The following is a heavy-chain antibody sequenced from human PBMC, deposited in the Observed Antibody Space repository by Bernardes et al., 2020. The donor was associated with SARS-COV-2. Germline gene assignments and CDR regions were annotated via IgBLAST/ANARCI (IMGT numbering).Heavy chain of an antibody. V-gene: IGHV3-7*01. Sequence: GGSLRLSCAASGFTFSSYWMSWVRQAPGKGLEWVANIKQDGSEKYYVDSVKGRFTISRDNAKNSLYLQMNSLRAEDTAVYYCARDSKAAAGYYYYYGMDVWGQGTTVTVSS. CDR2: IKQDGSEK. CDR1: GFTFSSYW. J-gene: IGHJ6*02. D-gene: IGHD6-13*01. CDR3: ARDSKAAAGYYYYYGMDV.